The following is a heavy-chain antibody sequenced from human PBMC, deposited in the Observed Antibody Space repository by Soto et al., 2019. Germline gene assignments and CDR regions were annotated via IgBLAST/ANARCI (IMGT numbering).Heavy chain of an antibody. CDR1: GYTFTSYG. Sequence: ASVKVSCKASGYTFTSYGISWVRPAPGQGLEWMGWISAYNANTNYAQKLQGRVTMTTDTSTSTAYMELRSLRSDDTAVYYCARDRPHLNYYDSSDGDAVDIWGQGTMVTVS. J-gene: IGHJ3*02. D-gene: IGHD3-22*01. V-gene: IGHV1-18*01. CDR2: ISAYNANT. CDR3: ARDRPHLNYYDSSDGDAVDI.